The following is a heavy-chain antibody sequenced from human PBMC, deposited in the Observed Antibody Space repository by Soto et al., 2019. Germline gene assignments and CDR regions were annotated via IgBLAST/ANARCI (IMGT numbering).Heavy chain of an antibody. CDR3: VRGPWLVGDVTSFDY. V-gene: IGHV3-33*01. J-gene: IGHJ4*02. CDR2: IWNHGRED. CDR1: GFTFSTYG. D-gene: IGHD6-19*01. Sequence: QVHLVESGGGVVQPGRSLRLSCAASGFTFSTYGMHWVRQAPGKGLEWVALIWNHGREDSYADSVKGRFTISRDNSKNALLLQMNLRRADDTAVYYCVRGPWLVGDVTSFDYWGQGSLVTVSS.